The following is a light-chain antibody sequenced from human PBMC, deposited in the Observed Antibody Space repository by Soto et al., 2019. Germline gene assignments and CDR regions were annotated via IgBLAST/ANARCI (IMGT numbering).Light chain of an antibody. V-gene: IGKV1-5*03. CDR3: QQYKAYPYT. CDR1: QRIGSE. CDR2: KAS. Sequence: DIQMTQSPSTLSASVGGRVTITCRASQRIGSELAWYQQTPGKAPKLLIYKASSLQGGVPSTFRGSGSETEFTLTISSLQPDDFATYHCQQYKAYPYTFGQGTKLEIK. J-gene: IGKJ2*01.